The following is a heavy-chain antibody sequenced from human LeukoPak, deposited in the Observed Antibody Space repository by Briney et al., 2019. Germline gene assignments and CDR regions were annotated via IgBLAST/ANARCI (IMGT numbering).Heavy chain of an antibody. D-gene: IGHD1-7*01. CDR2: ISSSSSYI. CDR3: ARESITGTTSDAFDI. V-gene: IGHV3-21*01. Sequence: GGSLRLSCAASGFTFSSYSMNWVRQAPGKGLEWVSSISSSSSYIYYADSVKGRFTISRDNAKNSLYLQMNSLRAEDTAVYYCARESITGTTSDAFDIWGQGTMVTVSS. CDR1: GFTFSSYS. J-gene: IGHJ3*02.